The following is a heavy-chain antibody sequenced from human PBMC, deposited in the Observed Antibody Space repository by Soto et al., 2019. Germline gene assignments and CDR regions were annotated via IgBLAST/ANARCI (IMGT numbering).Heavy chain of an antibody. CDR2: ISGSDDST. CDR3: ARRSSSSTFDY. V-gene: IGHV3-23*01. CDR1: GFTFSSYA. Sequence: EVQLLESGGGLVQPGESLRLSCAASGFTFSSYAMSWVRQAPGKGLEWVSVISGSDDSTYYADSVKGRFTISRDNSKNTLYIQMNSLRAEDTAVDYCARRSSSSTFDYWGQGTLVTVSS. D-gene: IGHD6-6*01. J-gene: IGHJ4*02.